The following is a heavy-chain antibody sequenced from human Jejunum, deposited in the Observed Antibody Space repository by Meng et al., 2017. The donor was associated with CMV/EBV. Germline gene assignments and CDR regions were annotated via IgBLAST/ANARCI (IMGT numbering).Heavy chain of an antibody. V-gene: IGHV4-30-4*08. D-gene: IGHD3-22*01. CDR1: GGSIRSGDHY. CDR2: IDITGSP. J-gene: IGHJ4*02. CDR3: ARGNDSSGYYPDH. Sequence: GGSIRSGDHYWTWIRQPPGKGLEWIGNIDITGSPYYNPSLRSPVKISVDRSKNQFSLQLSSVTVADTAVYFCARGNDSSGYYPDHWGQGTRVTVSS.